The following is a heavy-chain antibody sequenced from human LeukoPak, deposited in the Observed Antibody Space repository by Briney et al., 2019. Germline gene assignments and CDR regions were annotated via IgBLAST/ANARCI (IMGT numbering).Heavy chain of an antibody. Sequence: SGPTLVNPTQTLTLTCTFSGFSLSTSGMCVSWIRQPPGKALAWLALIDWDDDKYYSTSLKTRLTISKDTSKNQVVLTMTNMDPVDTATYYCARISRYYGSGSYSHFDYWGQGTLVTVSS. CDR3: ARISRYYGSGSYSHFDY. CDR1: GFSLSTSGMC. D-gene: IGHD3-10*01. V-gene: IGHV2-70*01. J-gene: IGHJ4*02. CDR2: IDWDDDK.